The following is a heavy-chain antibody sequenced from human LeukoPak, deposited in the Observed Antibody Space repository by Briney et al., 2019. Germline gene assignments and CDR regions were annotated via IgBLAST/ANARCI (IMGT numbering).Heavy chain of an antibody. J-gene: IGHJ6*02. Sequence: GGSLRLSCAASGFTFSSYAMYWVRQAPGKGLEWVAVISYDGNNKYYADSVKGRFTTSRDNSKNTLYLQMNSLRAEDTAVYYCAREDVWGQGTTVTVSS. CDR3: AREDV. CDR1: GFTFSSYA. CDR2: ISYDGNNK. V-gene: IGHV3-30-3*01.